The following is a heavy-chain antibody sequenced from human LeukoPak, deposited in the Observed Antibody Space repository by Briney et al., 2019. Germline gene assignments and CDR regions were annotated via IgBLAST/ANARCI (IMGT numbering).Heavy chain of an antibody. CDR1: GYTFTGYY. CDR3: AREGPMFDSGSYSKSLGY. J-gene: IGHJ4*02. V-gene: IGHV1-46*01. CDR2: INPRGGST. D-gene: IGHD3-10*01. Sequence: ASVKVSCKASGYTFTGYYMHWVRQAPGQGLEWMGIINPRGGSTSYTQKFQGRVTMTRDTSTSTVYMELSSLRSEDTAVYYCAREGPMFDSGSYSKSLGYWGQGILVTVSS.